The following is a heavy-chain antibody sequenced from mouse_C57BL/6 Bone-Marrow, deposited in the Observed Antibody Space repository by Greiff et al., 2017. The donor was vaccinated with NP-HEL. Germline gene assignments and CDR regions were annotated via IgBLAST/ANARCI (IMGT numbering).Heavy chain of an antibody. V-gene: IGHV1-55*01. CDR3: ARRGRPTVVATDYAMDY. Sequence: QVQLQQPGAELVKPGASVKMSCKASGYTFTSYWITWVKQRPGQGLEWIGDIYPGSGSTNYNEKFKSKATLTVDTSSSTAYMQLSSLTSEDSAVYYCARRGRPTVVATDYAMDYWGQGTSVTVSS. CDR1: GYTFTSYW. D-gene: IGHD1-1*01. CDR2: IYPGSGST. J-gene: IGHJ4*01.